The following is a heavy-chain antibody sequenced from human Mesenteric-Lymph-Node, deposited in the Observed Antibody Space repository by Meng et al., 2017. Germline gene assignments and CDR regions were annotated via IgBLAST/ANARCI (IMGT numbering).Heavy chain of an antibody. Sequence: GESLKISCEGSGFIFSKYYMSWFRQAPGKGLEWVANIPQDGSEENYVPSVKGRFTISRGNARSSLYLQMNNLRSEDTAVYYCAGGSGWDCDSWGQGTLVTVSS. CDR3: AGGSGWDCDS. CDR1: GFIFSKYY. J-gene: IGHJ4*02. V-gene: IGHV3-7*01. D-gene: IGHD6-19*01. CDR2: IPQDGSEE.